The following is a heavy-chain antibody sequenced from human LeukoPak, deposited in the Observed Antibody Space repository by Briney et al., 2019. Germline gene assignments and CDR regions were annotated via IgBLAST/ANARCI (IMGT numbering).Heavy chain of an antibody. Sequence: PSETLSLTCTVSGGSISSGGYYWSWIRQPPGKGLEWIGYIYHSGSTYYNPSLKSRVTISVDRSKNQFSLKLSSVTAADTAVYYCASLYGSGSYDYYYYYMDVWGKGTTVTVSS. CDR2: IYHSGST. J-gene: IGHJ6*03. CDR3: ASLYGSGSYDYYYYYMDV. V-gene: IGHV4-30-2*01. CDR1: GGSISSGGYY. D-gene: IGHD3-10*01.